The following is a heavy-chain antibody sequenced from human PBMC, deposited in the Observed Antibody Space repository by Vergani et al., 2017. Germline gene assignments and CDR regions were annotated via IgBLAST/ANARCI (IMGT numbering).Heavy chain of an antibody. CDR3: ARGRGNGKDDAFDN. CDR1: GGSISSYY. Sequence: QVQLQESGPGLVKPSQTLSLTCTVSGGSISSYYWSWIRQPPGKGLEWIGYIYYSGSTNYHPSLKNRVTISVDTSKNQFSLKLTPVSAADTAVYYCARGRGNGKDDAFDNWGQGTMVTVSS. J-gene: IGHJ3*02. CDR2: IYYSGST. V-gene: IGHV4-59*01. D-gene: IGHD4-23*01.